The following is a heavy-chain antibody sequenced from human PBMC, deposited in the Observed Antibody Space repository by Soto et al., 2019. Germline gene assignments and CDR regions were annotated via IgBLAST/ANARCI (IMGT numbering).Heavy chain of an antibody. J-gene: IGHJ4*02. V-gene: IGHV3-53*01. D-gene: IGHD6-6*01. CDR1: GFTVSSNY. CDR2: IYSGGST. CDR3: ARMEGIAARPDYFDY. Sequence: GSLRLSCAASGFTVSSNYMSWVRQAPGKGLEWVSVIYSGGSTYYADSVKGRFTISRDNSKNTLYLQMNSLRAEDTAVYYCARMEGIAARPDYFDYWGQGTLVTVSS.